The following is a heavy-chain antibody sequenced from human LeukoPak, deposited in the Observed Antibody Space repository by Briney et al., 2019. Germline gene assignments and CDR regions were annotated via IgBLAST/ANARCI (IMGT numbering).Heavy chain of an antibody. CDR1: GFTFDDYT. CDR2: ISWDGGST. Sequence: GGSLRLSCAASGFTFDDYTMHWVRQAPGKGLEWVSLISWDGGSTYYADSVKGRFTISRDNSKNSLYLQMNSLRTEDTALYYCAKGAFFGVVSGHFDYWGQGTLVTVSS. J-gene: IGHJ4*02. CDR3: AKGAFFGVVSGHFDY. D-gene: IGHD3-3*01. V-gene: IGHV3-43*01.